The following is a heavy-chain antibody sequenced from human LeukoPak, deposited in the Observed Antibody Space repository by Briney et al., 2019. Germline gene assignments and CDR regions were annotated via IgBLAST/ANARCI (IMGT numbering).Heavy chain of an antibody. V-gene: IGHV7-4-1*02. CDR2: INTNTGNP. CDR1: GYTFTNYA. D-gene: IGHD3-16*02. CDR3: ARAYQRLGGLSFPDQ. Sequence: ASVKVSCKASGYTFTNYAMNWVRQAPGQGLEWMGWINTNTGNPTYAQGFTGRFVFSLDTSVSTTYLQISSLKAEDTAVYYCARAYQRLGGLSFPDQWGQGTLVSVSS. J-gene: IGHJ5*02.